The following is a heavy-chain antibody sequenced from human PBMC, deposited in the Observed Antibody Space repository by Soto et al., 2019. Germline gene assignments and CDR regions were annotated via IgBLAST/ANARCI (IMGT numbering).Heavy chain of an antibody. CDR2: INPNSGGT. Sequence: ASVKVSCKASGYTFSGYYIHWLRRAPGQGLEWMGWINPNSGGTNYAQKFQGRVTVTRDTPTSTAYMELSRLTSDDTAVYYCARSLTEGYCTITGCYTRPLYGMDVWGQGTTATVSS. CDR1: GYTFSGYY. CDR3: ARSLTEGYCTITGCYTRPLYGMDV. D-gene: IGHD2-2*02. J-gene: IGHJ6*02. V-gene: IGHV1-2*02.